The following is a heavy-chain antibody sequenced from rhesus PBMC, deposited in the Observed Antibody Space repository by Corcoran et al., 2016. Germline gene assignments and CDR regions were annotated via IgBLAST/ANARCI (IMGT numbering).Heavy chain of an antibody. CDR1: GGPLSDNYY. D-gene: IGHD3-3*01. CDR3: AGGYIWTESV. CDR2: NYGSSGSP. J-gene: IGHJ5-2*02. V-gene: IGHV4S9*01. Sequence: QVQLQESGPGLVKPPETLSFTCAVSGGPLSDNYYWNWIRQPPGKGLEWIGNNYGSSGSPYYNPSLKSRVTISKDTSKNQFSLKLSSVTAADTAVYYCAGGYIWTESVWGRGVLVTVSS.